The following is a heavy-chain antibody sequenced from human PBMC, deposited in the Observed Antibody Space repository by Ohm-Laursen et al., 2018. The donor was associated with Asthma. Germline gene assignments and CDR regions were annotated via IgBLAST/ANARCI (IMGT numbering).Heavy chain of an antibody. V-gene: IGHV3-30*03. D-gene: IGHD6-13*01. Sequence: SLRLSCTASGFTFSSYGMHWVRQAPGKGLEWVAVISYDGSNKYYADSVKGRFTISRDNSKNTLYLQMNSLRAEDTAVYYCARAAAGSLYYFDYWGQGTLVTVSS. CDR3: ARAAAGSLYYFDY. CDR2: ISYDGSNK. CDR1: GFTFSSYG. J-gene: IGHJ4*02.